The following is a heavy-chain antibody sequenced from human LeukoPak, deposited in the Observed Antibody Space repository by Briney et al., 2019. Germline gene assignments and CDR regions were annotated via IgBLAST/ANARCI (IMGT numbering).Heavy chain of an antibody. CDR1: AFTFRSHA. D-gene: IGHD5-18*01. Sequence: GGSLRLSCAASAFTFRSHAMIWVRQAPGKGLEWVSGISGSGGSTYYSDSAKGRFTISRDNSNNTLYLQMNSLRAEDTAVYYCAKGAASRGYTYVANWGQGTLVTVSS. V-gene: IGHV3-23*01. J-gene: IGHJ4*02. CDR2: ISGSGGST. CDR3: AKGAASRGYTYVAN.